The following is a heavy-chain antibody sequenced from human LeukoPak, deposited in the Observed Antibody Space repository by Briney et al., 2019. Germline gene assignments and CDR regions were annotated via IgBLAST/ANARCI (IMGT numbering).Heavy chain of an antibody. CDR1: GGSISSGGYY. J-gene: IGHJ2*01. Sequence: SETLSLTCTVSGGSISSGGYYWSWIRQHPGKGLEWIGYIYYSGSTYYNPSLKSRVTISVDTSKNQFSLKLSSVTAADTAVYYCARDAIVVVPAAPVGYWYFDLWGRGTLVTVSS. CDR3: ARDAIVVVPAAPVGYWYFDL. V-gene: IGHV4-31*03. CDR2: IYYSGST. D-gene: IGHD2-2*01.